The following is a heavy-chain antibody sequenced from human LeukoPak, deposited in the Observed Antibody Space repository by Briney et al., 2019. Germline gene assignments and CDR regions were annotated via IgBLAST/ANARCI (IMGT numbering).Heavy chain of an antibody. CDR1: GGSFSGYY. Sequence: SETLSLTCAVYGGSFSGYYWSWIRQPPGKGLEWIGEINHGGSTNYNPSLKSRVTISVDTSKNQFSLKLSSVTAADTAVYYCARGGYCSSTSCYIPWFDPWGQGTLVTVSS. CDR2: INHGGST. CDR3: ARGGYCSSTSCYIPWFDP. V-gene: IGHV4-34*01. D-gene: IGHD2-2*02. J-gene: IGHJ5*02.